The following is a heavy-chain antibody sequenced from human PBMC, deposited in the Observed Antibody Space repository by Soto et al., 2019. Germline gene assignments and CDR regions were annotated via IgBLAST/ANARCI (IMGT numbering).Heavy chain of an antibody. Sequence: ASVKVSCKASGGTFSSYAISWVRHAPGQGLEWMGGIIPIFGTANYAQKFQGRVTITADESTSTADMELSSLRSEDTAVYYCARGGSRYQLLNNWFDPWGQGTLVTVSS. CDR1: GGTFSSYA. D-gene: IGHD2-2*01. CDR3: ARGGSRYQLLNNWFDP. V-gene: IGHV1-69*13. CDR2: IIPIFGTA. J-gene: IGHJ5*02.